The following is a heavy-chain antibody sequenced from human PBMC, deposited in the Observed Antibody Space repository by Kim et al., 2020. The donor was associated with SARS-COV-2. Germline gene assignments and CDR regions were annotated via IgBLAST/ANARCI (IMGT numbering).Heavy chain of an antibody. V-gene: IGHV1-46*01. CDR1: GYTFTSYY. CDR2: INPSGGST. Sequence: ASVKVSCKASGYTFTSYYMHWVRQAPGQGLEWMGIINPSGGSTSYAQKFQGRVTMTRDTSTSTVYMELSSLRSEDTAVYYCARDSAYCGGDCYPLPYYYGMDVWGQGTTVTVSS. J-gene: IGHJ6*02. D-gene: IGHD2-21*02. CDR3: ARDSAYCGGDCYPLPYYYGMDV.